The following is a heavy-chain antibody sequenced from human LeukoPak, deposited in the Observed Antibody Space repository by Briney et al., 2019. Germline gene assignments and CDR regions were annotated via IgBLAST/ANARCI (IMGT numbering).Heavy chain of an antibody. V-gene: IGHV3-21*01. J-gene: IGHJ4*02. Sequence: PGGSLRLSCAASGFTFSSYSMNWVRQAPGKGLEWVSSISSSSSYIHYADSVKGRFTISRDNAKHSLYLQMNSLRAEDTAVYYCARYMTVYGDYGPFDYWGQGTLVTVSS. CDR1: GFTFSSYS. D-gene: IGHD4-17*01. CDR3: ARYMTVYGDYGPFDY. CDR2: ISSSSSYI.